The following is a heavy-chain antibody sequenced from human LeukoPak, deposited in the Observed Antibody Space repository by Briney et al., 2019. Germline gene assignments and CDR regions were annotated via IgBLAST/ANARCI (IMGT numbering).Heavy chain of an antibody. CDR3: ARDTHYYGSGSPAFDI. V-gene: IGHV3-9*01. D-gene: IGHD3-10*01. J-gene: IGHJ3*02. Sequence: GRSLRLSCAASGFTFDDYAMHWVRQAPGKGLEWVSGISWNSGSIGYADSVKGRFTISRDNAKNSLYLQMNSLRAEDTGVYYCARDTHYYGSGSPAFDIWGQGTMVTVSS. CDR2: ISWNSGSI. CDR1: GFTFDDYA.